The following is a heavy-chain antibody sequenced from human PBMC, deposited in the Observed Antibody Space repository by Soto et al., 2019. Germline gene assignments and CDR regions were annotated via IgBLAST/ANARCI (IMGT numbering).Heavy chain of an antibody. Sequence: QVQLVESGGGVVQPGRSLRLSCAASGFTFSNYGLHWVRQAPGKGLEWVADVWYDGNSKNYVDSVKGRFTISRDNSKNTWYLQMNSLRAEDTAVYYCGRVDRYYGMDVWGQGTTVTVSS. CDR1: GFTFSNYG. CDR3: GRVDRYYGMDV. V-gene: IGHV3-33*01. J-gene: IGHJ6*02. CDR2: VWYDGNSK.